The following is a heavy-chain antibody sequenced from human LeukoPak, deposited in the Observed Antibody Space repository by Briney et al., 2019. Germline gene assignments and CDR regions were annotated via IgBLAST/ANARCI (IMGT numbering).Heavy chain of an antibody. CDR3: ARDQEGFDY. CDR1: GYTFTTFD. Sequence: EASVKVSCKASGYTFTTFDISWVRQAPGQGLEWMGWISTYNGNTNYAQNLQDRVTVTRDTSTSTVHMEPSGLRSEDTAVYYCARDQEGFDYWGQGTQVTVSS. V-gene: IGHV1-18*01. J-gene: IGHJ4*02. CDR2: ISTYNGNT.